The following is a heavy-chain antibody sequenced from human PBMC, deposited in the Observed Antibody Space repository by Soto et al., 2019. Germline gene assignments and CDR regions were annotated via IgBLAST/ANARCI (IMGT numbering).Heavy chain of an antibody. CDR2: IRPDGSET. CDR1: GFTVTDCY. V-gene: IGHV3-7*03. J-gene: IGHJ4*02. Sequence: EVQLVQSGGGLVQPGGSLRLSCVGSGFTVTDCYMNWVRQAPGKGLGWVANIRPDGSETNYVESVKGRFTTSRDNAKNSLFLQMNSLRADDTAVYYCAGWGGHDYNYWGQGILVTVSS. CDR3: AGWGGHDYNY. D-gene: IGHD4-4*01.